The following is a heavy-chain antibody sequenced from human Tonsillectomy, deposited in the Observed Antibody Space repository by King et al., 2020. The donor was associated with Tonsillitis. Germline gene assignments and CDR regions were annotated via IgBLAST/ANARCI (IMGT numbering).Heavy chain of an antibody. J-gene: IGHJ4*02. CDR3: TTGRRD. Sequence: VQLVESGGGLVQPGRSLRLSCTASGFTFGDYALNWFRQSPEKGLEWVGFIRSKANGGTTESAASVKGRFTLSRDDSKSIAYLQMNSLKSEDTAVYYCTTGRRDWGQGTLVTVAS. CDR1: GFTFGDYA. CDR2: IRSKANGGTT. V-gene: IGHV3-49*03.